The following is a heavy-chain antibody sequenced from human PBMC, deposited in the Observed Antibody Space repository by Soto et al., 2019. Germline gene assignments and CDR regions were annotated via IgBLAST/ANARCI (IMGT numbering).Heavy chain of an antibody. CDR2: VEPIGTT. D-gene: IGHD2-15*01. CDR3: VRRGGYRGGGSCDY. J-gene: IGHJ4*02. V-gene: IGHV4-39*01. Sequence: QLQLSESGPGLVKPSETLSLTCTVSGGSITGDNYYCGWIRQTPGKGLEWIGSVEPIGTTAYNPSPRGRVTISADGSKNQFYLHLRSVTAADAAVYYCVRRGGYRGGGSCDYWGQGILVVVSS. CDR1: GGSITGDNYY.